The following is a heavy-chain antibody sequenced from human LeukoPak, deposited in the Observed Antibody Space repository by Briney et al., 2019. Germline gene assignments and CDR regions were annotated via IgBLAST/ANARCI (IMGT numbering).Heavy chain of an antibody. Sequence: SETLSLTCTVSGGSISSYYWSWIRQPPGKGLEWIGYIYYSGSTNYNPSLKSRVTISVDTSKNQFSLKLSFVTAADTAVYYCARVVRGGYPDYWGQGTLVTVSS. J-gene: IGHJ4*02. V-gene: IGHV4-59*01. CDR1: GGSISSYY. CDR3: ARVVRGGYPDY. D-gene: IGHD3-22*01. CDR2: IYYSGST.